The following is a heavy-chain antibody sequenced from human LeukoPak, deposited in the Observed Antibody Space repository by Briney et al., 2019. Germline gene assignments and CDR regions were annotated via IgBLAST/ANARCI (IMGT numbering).Heavy chain of an antibody. J-gene: IGHJ4*02. D-gene: IGHD6-13*01. CDR3: ARILAAAGMLDY. Sequence: SGPALVKPTQTLTLTCTFSGFSLSTSGMCVSWIRQPPGKALGWLARIDWDDDKYYSTSLKTRLTISKDTSKNQVVLTMTNMDPVDTATYYCARILAAAGMLDYWGQGTLVTVSS. CDR2: IDWDDDK. V-gene: IGHV2-70*11. CDR1: GFSLSTSGMC.